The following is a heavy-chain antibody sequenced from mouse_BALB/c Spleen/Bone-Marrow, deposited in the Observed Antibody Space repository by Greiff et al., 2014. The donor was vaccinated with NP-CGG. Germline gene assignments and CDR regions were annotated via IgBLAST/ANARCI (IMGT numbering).Heavy chain of an antibody. Sequence: EVQVVESGPELVNPGASIKISCKASGYTFTDYNIHCVKQSHGKSLEWIGYIYPYNGATGYNQKFNIKATLTVDKSSSTAYMELRSLTSEDSTVYYCAREGGHYDAMDYWGQGTSVTVSS. CDR2: IYPYNGAT. J-gene: IGHJ4*01. V-gene: IGHV1S29*02. CDR3: AREGGHYDAMDY. CDR1: GYTFTDYN. D-gene: IGHD1-2*01.